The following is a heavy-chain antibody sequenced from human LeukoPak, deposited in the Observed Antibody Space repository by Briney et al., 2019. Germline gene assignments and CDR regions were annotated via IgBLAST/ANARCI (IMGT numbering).Heavy chain of an antibody. V-gene: IGHV4-34*01. CDR2: INQSGST. D-gene: IGHD6-13*01. Sequence: SETLSLTCAVYGGSFSGYYWSWIRQPPGKGLEWIGEINQSGSTNYNPSLKSRVTISVDTSKNQFSLKLSSVTAADTAVYYCARVGGIAAAGLPFDYWGQGTLVTVSS. CDR3: ARVGGIAAAGLPFDY. CDR1: GGSFSGYY. J-gene: IGHJ4*02.